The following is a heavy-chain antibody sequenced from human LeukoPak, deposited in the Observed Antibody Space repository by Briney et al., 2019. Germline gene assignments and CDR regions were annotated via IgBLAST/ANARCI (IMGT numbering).Heavy chain of an antibody. CDR2: INWNGGST. D-gene: IGHD2-15*01. Sequence: GGSLRLSCAASGFTFDDYGMSWVRQAPGKGLEWVSGINWNGGSTGYADSVKGRFTISRDNAKNSLYLRMNSLRAEDTALYYCARVGDMEEGVCYYFDYWGQGTLVTVSS. J-gene: IGHJ4*02. CDR1: GFTFDDYG. V-gene: IGHV3-20*04. CDR3: ARVGDMEEGVCYYFDY.